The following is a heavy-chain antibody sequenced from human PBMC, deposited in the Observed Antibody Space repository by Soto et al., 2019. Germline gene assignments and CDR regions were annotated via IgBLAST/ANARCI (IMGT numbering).Heavy chain of an antibody. CDR2: ISSSSSYT. CDR1: GFTFSDYY. D-gene: IGHD4-17*01. Sequence: QVQLVESGGGLVKPGGSLRLSCAASGFTFSDYYMSWIRQAPGKGLEWVSYISSSSSYTNYADSVKGRFTISRDNAKNSLYLQMNSLRAEDTAVYYCARGNVHWNGDPYYFDYWGQGTLVTVSS. J-gene: IGHJ4*02. CDR3: ARGNVHWNGDPYYFDY. V-gene: IGHV3-11*06.